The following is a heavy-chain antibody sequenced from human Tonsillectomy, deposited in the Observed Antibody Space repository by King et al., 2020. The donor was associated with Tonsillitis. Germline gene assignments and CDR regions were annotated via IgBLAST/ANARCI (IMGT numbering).Heavy chain of an antibody. CDR3: ARVNGYYKASSDYPIEY. D-gene: IGHD3-22*01. Sequence: QLVQSGAEVKKPGASVKVSCKASGYTFTGYYIHWVRQAPGQGLEWMGWINPNSGGTNYAQKFQGRVTMTRDTSISTADMELSWLRSDDTAVYHCARVNGYYKASSDYPIEYWGQGTLVTVSS. J-gene: IGHJ4*02. V-gene: IGHV1-2*02. CDR1: GYTFTGYY. CDR2: INPNSGGT.